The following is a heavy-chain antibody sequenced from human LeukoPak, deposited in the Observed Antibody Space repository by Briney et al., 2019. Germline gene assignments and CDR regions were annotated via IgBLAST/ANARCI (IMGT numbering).Heavy chain of an antibody. Sequence: PSETLSLTCTVSGYSISSGYYGGWIRQPPGKGLEWIGSIYDSGSTYYNPSLKSRVTISVDTSKNQFSLKLSSVTAADTAVYYCAREEMATSFDFWGQGTLVTVSS. J-gene: IGHJ4*02. CDR3: AREEMATSFDF. V-gene: IGHV4-38-2*02. CDR1: GYSISSGYY. D-gene: IGHD5-24*01. CDR2: IYDSGST.